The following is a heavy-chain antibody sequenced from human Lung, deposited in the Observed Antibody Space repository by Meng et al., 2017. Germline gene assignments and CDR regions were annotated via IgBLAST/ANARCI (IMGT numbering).Heavy chain of an antibody. D-gene: IGHD4-11*01. CDR3: ARGPTTMAHDFDY. CDR1: GGSFSDYY. CDR2: INHSGST. V-gene: IGHV4-34*01. J-gene: IGHJ4*02. Sequence: QGQLRQGGAGLLKPSETLSPTCVVSGGSFSDYYRSWIRQPPGKGLEWIGEINHSGSTNYNPSLESRATISVDTSQNNLSLKLSSVTAADSAVYYCARGPTTMAHDFDYWGQGTLVTVSS.